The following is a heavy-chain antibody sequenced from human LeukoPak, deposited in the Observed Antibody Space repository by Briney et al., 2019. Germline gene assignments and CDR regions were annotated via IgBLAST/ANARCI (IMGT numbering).Heavy chain of an antibody. CDR1: GGSINSGNYY. CDR3: ARQQLAPPDFDY. V-gene: IGHV4-39*07. Sequence: SQTLSLTCTVSGGSINSGNYYWSWIRQPPGKGLEWIGSIYYSGSTYYNPSLKSRVTISVDTSKNQFSLKLSSVTAADTAVYYCARQQLAPPDFDYWGQGTLVTVSS. CDR2: IYYSGST. D-gene: IGHD6-13*01. J-gene: IGHJ4*02.